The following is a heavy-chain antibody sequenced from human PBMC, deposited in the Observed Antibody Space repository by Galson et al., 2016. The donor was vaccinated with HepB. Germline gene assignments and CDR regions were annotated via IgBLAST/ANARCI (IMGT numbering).Heavy chain of an antibody. CDR1: GFTFSSYW. D-gene: IGHD4-17*01. CDR3: ARSGEPS. Sequence: SLRLSCATSGFTFSSYWTTWVRQAPGKGLEWVANINPDGIEKYYVGSVEGRFTISRDNAKKSLYLQMDSLRAEDTAVYYCARSGEPSWGQGALVTVSS. V-gene: IGHV3-7*01. CDR2: INPDGIEK. J-gene: IGHJ5*02.